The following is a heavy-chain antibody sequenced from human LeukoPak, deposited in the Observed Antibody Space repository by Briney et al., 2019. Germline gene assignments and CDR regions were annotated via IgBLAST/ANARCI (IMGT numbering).Heavy chain of an antibody. CDR2: ISGSGGST. D-gene: IGHD3-22*01. J-gene: IGHJ6*04. CDR1: GFTFSSYA. V-gene: IGHV3-23*01. CDR3: AQGGVIYYYDSSGTTTFDV. Sequence: PGGSLRLSCAASGFTFSSYAMSWVRQAPGKGLEWVSAISGSGGSTYYADSVKGRFTISRDNSKNTLYLQMNSLRAEDTAVYYCAQGGVIYYYDSSGTTTFDVWGKGTTVTVSS.